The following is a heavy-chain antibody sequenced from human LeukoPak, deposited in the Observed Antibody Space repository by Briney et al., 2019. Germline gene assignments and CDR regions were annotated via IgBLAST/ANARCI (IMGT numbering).Heavy chain of an antibody. CDR2: IYPGDSDT. V-gene: IGHV5-51*01. Sequence: GESLKISCKGSGYSFTSYWIGWVRQMPGKGLEWMGIIYPGDSDTRYSPSFQGQVTISADKSISTAYLQWSSLKASDTAMYYCARSFYCGGDCYLDAFDIWGQGTMVTVSS. CDR3: ARSFYCGGDCYLDAFDI. D-gene: IGHD2-21*01. J-gene: IGHJ3*02. CDR1: GYSFTSYW.